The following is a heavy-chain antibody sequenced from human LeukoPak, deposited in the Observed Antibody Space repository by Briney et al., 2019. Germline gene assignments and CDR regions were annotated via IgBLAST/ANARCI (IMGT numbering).Heavy chain of an antibody. D-gene: IGHD4-17*01. CDR2: INHSGST. V-gene: IGHV4-34*01. CDR3: ARGYGDFDY. Sequence: ETLSLTCAVYGGSFSGYYWSWIRQPPGKGLEWIGEINHSGSTNYNPSLKSRVTISVATSKNQFSLKQSSVTAADTAVYYCARGYGDFDYWGQGTLVTVSS. J-gene: IGHJ4*02. CDR1: GGSFSGYY.